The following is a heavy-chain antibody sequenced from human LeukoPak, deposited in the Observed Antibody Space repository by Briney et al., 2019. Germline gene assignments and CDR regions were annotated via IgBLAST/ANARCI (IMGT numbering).Heavy chain of an antibody. Sequence: GESLKISCQGSGYSFASYWISWVRQMPGKGLEWMGRIDPSDSYTNYSPSFQGHVTISADKSISTAYLQWSSVMASDTAIYYCARRRVATTEWFDSWGQGTLVTVSS. V-gene: IGHV5-10-1*01. D-gene: IGHD4-17*01. CDR1: GYSFASYW. CDR2: IDPSDSYT. CDR3: ARRRVATTEWFDS. J-gene: IGHJ5*01.